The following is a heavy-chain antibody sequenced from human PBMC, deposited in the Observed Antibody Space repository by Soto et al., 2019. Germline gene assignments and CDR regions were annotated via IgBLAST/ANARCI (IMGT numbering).Heavy chain of an antibody. D-gene: IGHD3-16*01. Sequence: ASVKVSWKASGYTFTSYYMHWVRQAPGQGLEWMGIINPSGGSTSYAQKFQGRVTMTRDTSTSTVYMELSSLRSEDTAVYYCANGYVKAYGMDVWGQGTTVTVSS. CDR3: ANGYVKAYGMDV. CDR1: GYTFTSYY. J-gene: IGHJ6*02. V-gene: IGHV1-46*01. CDR2: INPSGGST.